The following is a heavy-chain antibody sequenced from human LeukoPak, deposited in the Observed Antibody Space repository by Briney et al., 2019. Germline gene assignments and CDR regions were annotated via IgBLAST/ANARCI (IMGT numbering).Heavy chain of an antibody. CDR1: GGSISSYY. CDR3: ARDRGYCSSTSCYRADAFDI. D-gene: IGHD2-2*03. CDR2: IYYSGST. V-gene: IGHV4-59*01. J-gene: IGHJ3*02. Sequence: SETLSLTCTVSGGSISSYYWSWIRQPPGKELEWIGYIYYSGSTNYNPSLKSRVTISVDTSKNQFSLKLSSVTAADTAVYYCARDRGYCSSTSCYRADAFDIWGQGTMVTVSS.